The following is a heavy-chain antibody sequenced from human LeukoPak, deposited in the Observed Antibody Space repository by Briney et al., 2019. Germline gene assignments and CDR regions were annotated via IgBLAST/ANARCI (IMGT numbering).Heavy chain of an antibody. CDR2: IKSKTNGGTT. CDR1: GFTFSDAW. D-gene: IGHD2-15*01. Sequence: GGSLRLSCAASGFTFSDAWMTWVRQAPGKGLEWVGRIKSKTNGGTTDYAAPVKGRFTISRDDSKNTLYFEMNRLKTEDTAIYYCSALGYPQYFHHWGQGTLVTVSS. V-gene: IGHV3-15*01. J-gene: IGHJ4*02. CDR3: SALGYPQYFHH.